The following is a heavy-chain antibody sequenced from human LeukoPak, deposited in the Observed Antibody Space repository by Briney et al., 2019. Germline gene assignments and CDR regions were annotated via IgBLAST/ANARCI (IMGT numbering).Heavy chain of an antibody. V-gene: IGHV5-51*01. D-gene: IGHD3-10*01. CDR1: RYSFTSYW. CDR2: IYPGDSDT. Sequence: GESLQISCQGSRYSFTSYWIGWVRPMPGKGLEWMGIIYPGDSDTRYSPSFQGQVTISADKSISTAYLQWSSLKASDTAMYYCARQEGITMVRGVFHWGQGTLVTVSS. CDR3: ARQEGITMVRGVFH. J-gene: IGHJ4*02.